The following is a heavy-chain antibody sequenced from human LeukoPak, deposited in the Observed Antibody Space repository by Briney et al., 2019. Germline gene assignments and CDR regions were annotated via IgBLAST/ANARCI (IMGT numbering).Heavy chain of an antibody. D-gene: IGHD2/OR15-2a*01. CDR3: ARNIGWFDP. J-gene: IGHJ5*02. CDR1: GGSVSSGSDY. CDR2: ISYSGST. Sequence: SETLSLTCTVSGGSVSSGSDYWSWIRQPPGKGLEWIGHISYSGSTNYNPSLKSRVTISLDTSKNKFSLKLSSVTAADTAVYYCARNIGWFDPWGQGTLVTVSS. V-gene: IGHV4-61*01.